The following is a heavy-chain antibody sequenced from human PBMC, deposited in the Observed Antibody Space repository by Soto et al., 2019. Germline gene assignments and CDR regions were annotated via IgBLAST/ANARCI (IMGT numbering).Heavy chain of an antibody. Sequence: GESLKISCSGSGSSFANYLLGWVRQMPGKGLEGMGLTYPSDSDTRYSPSFQGQVTISADKSISTAYLQWNSLKASDTAMYFCARGDSSDYSTTTPADYWGQGTLVTVSS. V-gene: IGHV5-51*01. J-gene: IGHJ4*02. D-gene: IGHD3-22*01. CDR3: ARGDSSDYSTTTPADY. CDR2: TYPSDSDT. CDR1: GSSFANYL.